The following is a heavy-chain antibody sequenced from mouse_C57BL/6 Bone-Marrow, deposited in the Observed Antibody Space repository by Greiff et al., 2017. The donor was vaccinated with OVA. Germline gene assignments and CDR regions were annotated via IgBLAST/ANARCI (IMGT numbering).Heavy chain of an antibody. J-gene: IGHJ3*01. CDR2: IYPGDGDT. V-gene: IGHV1-82*01. Sequence: VMLVESGPELVKPGASVKISCKASGYAFSSSWMNWVKQRPGKGLEWIGRIYPGDGDTNYNGKFKGKATLTADKSSSTAYMQLSSLTSEDSAVYFCAREYYGSRILFAYWGQGTLVTVSA. CDR3: AREYYGSRILFAY. D-gene: IGHD1-1*01. CDR1: GYAFSSSW.